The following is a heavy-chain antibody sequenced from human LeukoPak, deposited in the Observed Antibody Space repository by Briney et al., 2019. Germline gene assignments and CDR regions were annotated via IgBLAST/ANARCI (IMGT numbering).Heavy chain of an antibody. D-gene: IGHD6-19*01. Sequence: PSETLSLTCTVSGGSISSGSHYWGWIRQPPGKGLEWIGGIYHSGSTYFNPSLRSRVTVSVDTSNNQFSLKLSSVTAADTAVYYWARNVVSASGWNLDYFDYWGQGTLVTVSS. V-gene: IGHV4-39*01. CDR1: GGSISSGSHY. CDR2: IYHSGST. J-gene: IGHJ4*02. CDR3: ARNVVSASGWNLDYFDY.